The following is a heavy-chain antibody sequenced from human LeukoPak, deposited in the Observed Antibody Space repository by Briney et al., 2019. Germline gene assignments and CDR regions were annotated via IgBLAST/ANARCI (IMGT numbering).Heavy chain of an antibody. CDR1: GFTFSSYA. D-gene: IGHD2-2*01. CDR3: ARGAEDIVVVPAAIPPAD. CDR2: ISYDGSNK. J-gene: IGHJ4*02. V-gene: IGHV3-30*04. Sequence: GRSLRLSCAASGFTFSSYAMHWVRQAPGKGLEWVAVISYDGSNKYYADSVKGRFTISRDNYKNTLYLQMNSLRAEDTAVYYCARGAEDIVVVPAAIPPADWGQGTLVTVSS.